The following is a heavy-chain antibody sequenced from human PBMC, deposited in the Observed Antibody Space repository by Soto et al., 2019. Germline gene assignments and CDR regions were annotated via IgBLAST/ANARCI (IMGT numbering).Heavy chain of an antibody. J-gene: IGHJ6*02. CDR2: INHSGST. Sequence: SETLSLTCAVYGGSFSGYYWSWIRQPPGKGLEWIGEINHSGSTNYNPSLKSRVTISVDTSKNQFSLKLSSVTAADTAVYYCARWGGLRILEWLPNTLYYYYGMDVWGQGTTVTVSS. D-gene: IGHD3-3*01. V-gene: IGHV4-34*01. CDR1: GGSFSGYY. CDR3: ARWGGLRILEWLPNTLYYYYGMDV.